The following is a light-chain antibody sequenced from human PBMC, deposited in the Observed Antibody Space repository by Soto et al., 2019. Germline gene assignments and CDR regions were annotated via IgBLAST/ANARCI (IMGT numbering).Light chain of an antibody. CDR3: LVWDSDSYHMV. CDR2: DDS. CDR1: KIGTKS. J-gene: IGLJ2*01. Sequence: SYELTQPPSVSVAPGQTATITCGGNKIGTKSVHWYQQKPGQAPMLVVHDDSDRAAGIPERFSGSNSGNTATLSIRRVEDGDEADYYCLVWDSDSYHMVFGGGTKVTVL. V-gene: IGLV3-21*02.